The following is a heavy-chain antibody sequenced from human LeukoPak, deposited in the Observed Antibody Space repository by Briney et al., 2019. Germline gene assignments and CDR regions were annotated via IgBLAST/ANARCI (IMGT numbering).Heavy chain of an antibody. V-gene: IGHV3-30*04. CDR1: GFTFSSYA. J-gene: IGHJ5*02. Sequence: PGRSLRLSCAASGFTFSSYAMHWVRQAPGKGLEWVAVISYDGSNKYYADSVKGRFTISRDNSKSTLYLQMNSLRAEDTAVYYCARGPGDPRGWFDPWGQGTLVTVSS. D-gene: IGHD4-17*01. CDR2: ISYDGSNK. CDR3: ARGPGDPRGWFDP.